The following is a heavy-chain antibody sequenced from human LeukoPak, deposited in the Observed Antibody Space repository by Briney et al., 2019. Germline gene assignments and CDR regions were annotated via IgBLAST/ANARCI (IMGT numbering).Heavy chain of an antibody. J-gene: IGHJ4*02. CDR3: ARDLGAVAELDY. V-gene: IGHV4-38-2*02. Sequence: SETLSLTCAVSGYSISSGYYWGWIRQPPGKGLEWIGSIYHSGSTYYNPSLKSRVTISVDTSKNQFSLKLSSVTAADTAVYCCARDLGAVAELDYWGQGTLVTVSS. CDR2: IYHSGST. D-gene: IGHD6-19*01. CDR1: GYSISSGYY.